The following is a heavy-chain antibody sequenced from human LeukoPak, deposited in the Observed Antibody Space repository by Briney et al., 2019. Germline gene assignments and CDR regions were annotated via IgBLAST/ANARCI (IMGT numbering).Heavy chain of an antibody. Sequence: PGGSLRLSCAASGFTFSSYAMHWVRQAPGKGLEWVAVISYDGSNKYYADSVKGRFTISRDNSKNTLYLQMNSLRAEDTAVYYCARDGRDYDFWSGSPSGAFDIWGQGTMVTVSS. J-gene: IGHJ3*02. D-gene: IGHD3-3*01. V-gene: IGHV3-30*04. CDR1: GFTFSSYA. CDR2: ISYDGSNK. CDR3: ARDGRDYDFWSGSPSGAFDI.